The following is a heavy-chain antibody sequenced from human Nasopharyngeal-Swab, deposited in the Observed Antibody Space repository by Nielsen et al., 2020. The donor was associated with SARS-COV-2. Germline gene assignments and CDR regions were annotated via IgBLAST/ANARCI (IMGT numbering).Heavy chain of an antibody. V-gene: IGHV1-3*01. D-gene: IGHD3-16*01. CDR2: INAGNGNT. CDR3: ASSRARHVTYYFDY. Sequence: ASVKVSCKASGYTFTSYAMHWVRQAPGQRLEWMGWINAGNGNTKYSQKFQGRVTMTRNTSISTAYMELSSLRSEDTAVYYCASSRARHVTYYFDYWGQGTLVTVSS. CDR1: GYTFTSYA. J-gene: IGHJ4*02.